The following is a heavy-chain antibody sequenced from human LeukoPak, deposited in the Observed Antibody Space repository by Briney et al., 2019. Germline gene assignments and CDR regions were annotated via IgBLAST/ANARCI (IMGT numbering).Heavy chain of an antibody. D-gene: IGHD5-18*01. CDR3: AKVPPRVDTAMVDY. J-gene: IGHJ4*02. Sequence: GGSLRLSCAASGLTFSSYAMHWVRQAPGKGLEGVAVISYDGSNKYYADSVKGLFTISRDNSKNTLYLQMNSLRAEDTAVYYCAKVPPRVDTAMVDYWGQGTLVTVSS. CDR2: ISYDGSNK. CDR1: GLTFSSYA. V-gene: IGHV3-30*04.